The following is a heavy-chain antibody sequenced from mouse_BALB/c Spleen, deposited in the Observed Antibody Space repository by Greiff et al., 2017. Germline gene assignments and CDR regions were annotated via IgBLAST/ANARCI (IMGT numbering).Heavy chain of an antibody. Sequence: VQLQQSGTVLARPGASVKMSCKASGYSFTSYWMHWVKQRPGQGLEWIGAIYPGNSDTSYNQKFKGKAKLTAVTSASTAYMELSSLTNEDSAVYYCTRTHITTVNWYFDVWGAGTTVTVSS. V-gene: IGHV1-5*01. CDR3: TRTHITTVNWYFDV. J-gene: IGHJ1*01. CDR2: IYPGNSDT. D-gene: IGHD1-1*01. CDR1: GYSFTSYW.